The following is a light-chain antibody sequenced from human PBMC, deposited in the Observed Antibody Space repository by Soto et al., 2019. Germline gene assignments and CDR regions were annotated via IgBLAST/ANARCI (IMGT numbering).Light chain of an antibody. Sequence: EIVLTQSPGTLSLSPGERATLSCRASQSVSSNLAWYQQKPGQAPRLLIYGASTRATGIPARFSGSGSGTDFTLTISSLEPEDFAVYYCQRRSNWSTTFGQGTRWIS. V-gene: IGKV3-11*01. J-gene: IGKJ1*01. CDR3: QRRSNWSTT. CDR2: GAS. CDR1: QSVSSN.